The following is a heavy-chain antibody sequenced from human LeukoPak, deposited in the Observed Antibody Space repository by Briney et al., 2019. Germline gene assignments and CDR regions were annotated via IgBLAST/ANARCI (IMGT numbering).Heavy chain of an antibody. V-gene: IGHV4-38-2*02. J-gene: IGHJ4*02. D-gene: IGHD2-2*01. Sequence: PSETLSLTCTVSGDSISSGNYWGWIRQPPGKGLEWIGSIFHTGSTYFNLSLKSRVTISVDTSKNQFSLRLSSVTAADTAVYYCARNLGYCSRTSCWTHFDYWGQGTLVTVSS. CDR3: ARNLGYCSRTSCWTHFDY. CDR1: GDSISSGNY. CDR2: IFHTGST.